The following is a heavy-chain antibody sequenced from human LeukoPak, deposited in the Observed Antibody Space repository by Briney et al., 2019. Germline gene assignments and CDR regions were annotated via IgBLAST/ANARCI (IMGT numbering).Heavy chain of an antibody. CDR2: ISGDGGST. CDR1: GFTFDDYA. V-gene: IGHV3-43*02. Sequence: GGSLRLSCAASGFTFDDYAMHWVRQAPGKGLEWVSLISGDGGSTYYVDSVKGRFTISRDNSKNSLYLQMNSLRTEDTALYYCAKGGDSSGYYYPFDYWGQGTLVTVSS. J-gene: IGHJ4*02. D-gene: IGHD3-22*01. CDR3: AKGGDSSGYYYPFDY.